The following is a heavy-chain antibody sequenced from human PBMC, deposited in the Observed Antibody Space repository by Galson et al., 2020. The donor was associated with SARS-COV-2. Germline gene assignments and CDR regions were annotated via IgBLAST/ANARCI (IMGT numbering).Heavy chain of an antibody. D-gene: IGHD2-15*01. V-gene: IGHV4-39*07. J-gene: IGHJ3*02. Sequence: ASETLSLTCTVSDGSISSSSYYWGWIRQPPGKGLEWIGSIYHTGSTYYNSSLESRVTISLDTSKKQFSLTLNSVTAADTAVYYCARDDPWIRAYCSGGSCPSDAFDIWGQGTMVTVSS. CDR2: IYHTGST. CDR1: DGSISSSSYY. CDR3: ARDDPWIRAYCSGGSCPSDAFDI.